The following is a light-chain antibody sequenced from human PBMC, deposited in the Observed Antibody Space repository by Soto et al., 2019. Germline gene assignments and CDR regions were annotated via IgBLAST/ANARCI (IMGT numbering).Light chain of an antibody. CDR1: ESISVW. Sequence: DIQMTQSPSTLSASIGDRVTITCRASESISVWVAWYQQKPGKAPKFLIYDASTLQSGIPSRFSGSGSGTEFTLTISNLQPDDFATYYCQQYNRFSPRTFGQGTKGDIK. V-gene: IGKV1-5*01. CDR3: QQYNRFSPRT. J-gene: IGKJ1*01. CDR2: DAS.